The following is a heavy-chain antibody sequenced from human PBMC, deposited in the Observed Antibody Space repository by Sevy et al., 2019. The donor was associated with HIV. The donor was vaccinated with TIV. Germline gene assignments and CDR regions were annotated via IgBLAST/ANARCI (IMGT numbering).Heavy chain of an antibody. CDR2: VSCSGGCT. CDR3: AEDPALRRPRLVGATEADGMDV. CDR1: GFTFSSYA. J-gene: IGHJ6*02. D-gene: IGHD1-26*01. Sequence: GGSLRLSCAASGFTFSSYAMSWGRQAPGKGLEWVSAVSCSGGCTYYEDSVKGRLTISKDNSKNTLYLQMNSLRAEDTAVYYCAEDPALRRPRLVGATEADGMDVWGQGTTVTVSS. V-gene: IGHV3-23*01.